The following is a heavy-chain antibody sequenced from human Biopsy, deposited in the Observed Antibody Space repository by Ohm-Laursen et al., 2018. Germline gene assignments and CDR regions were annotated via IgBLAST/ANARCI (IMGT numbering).Heavy chain of an antibody. J-gene: IGHJ2*01. Sequence: GTLSLTWSISRGSISSNFWSWIRQPPGKGLEWIGYMPNSGSTNYNPSLKSRVTISMYAPKYQFSLNLNSVTAAETAVYYCARVSGTAYTLPRWFFNLWGRGTLVTVSS. CDR3: ARVSGTAYTLPRWFFNL. D-gene: IGHD3-16*01. CDR1: RGSISSNF. V-gene: IGHV4-59*12. CDR2: MPNSGST.